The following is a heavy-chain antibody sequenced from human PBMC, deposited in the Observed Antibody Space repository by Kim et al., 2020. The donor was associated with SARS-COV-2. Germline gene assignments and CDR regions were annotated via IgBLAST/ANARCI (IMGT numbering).Heavy chain of an antibody. J-gene: IGHJ2*01. Sequence: GGSLRLSCAASGFTFSSYAMTWVRQAPGKGWEWVSALNVGGRITYYADSVKGRFTIPRDNSKNTPYLRRNSLRAEDTAVYYCAKESARGSPTRSWY. V-gene: IGHV3-23*01. CDR1: GFTFSSYA. CDR2: LNVGGRIT. D-gene: IGHD2-2*01. CDR3: AKESARGSPTRSWY.